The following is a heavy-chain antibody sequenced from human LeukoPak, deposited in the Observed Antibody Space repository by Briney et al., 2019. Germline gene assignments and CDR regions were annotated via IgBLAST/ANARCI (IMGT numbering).Heavy chain of an antibody. CDR1: GFPVDSKY. CDR3: ARGDDSGYYDYFDY. Sequence: PGGSLRLSCAASGFPVDSKYLGWGRQAPGKGQEGVSTIYTGGNTYYAASVKGRFTISRDFSKNTVFLHMNSLRAEDTAMYYCARGDDSGYYDYFDYWGQGALVTVSS. CDR2: IYTGGNT. V-gene: IGHV3-53*01. D-gene: IGHD3-22*01. J-gene: IGHJ4*02.